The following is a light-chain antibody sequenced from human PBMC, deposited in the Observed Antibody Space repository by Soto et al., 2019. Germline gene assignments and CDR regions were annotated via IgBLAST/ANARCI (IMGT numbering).Light chain of an antibody. CDR3: QQYGNSPPGLT. CDR1: QSVSSSY. CDR2: GAS. Sequence: EIVLTQSPGTLSLTPGERATLSCRASQSVSSSYLAWYQQKPGQAPRLLIYGASSRATGIPDRFSGSGSGTDFTITMNRLEPEDFAVYYCQQYGNSPPGLTYGGGTKVEIK. V-gene: IGKV3-20*01. J-gene: IGKJ4*01.